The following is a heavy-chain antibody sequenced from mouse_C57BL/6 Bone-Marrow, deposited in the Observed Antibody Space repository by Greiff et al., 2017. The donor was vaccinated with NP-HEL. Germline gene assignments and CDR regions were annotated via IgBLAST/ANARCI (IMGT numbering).Heavy chain of an antibody. CDR2: IYPRSGNT. CDR3: ATPYYYAMDY. Sequence: VQLQQSGAELARPGASVKLSCKASGYTFTSYGISWVKQRTGQGLEWIGEIYPRSGNTYYNEKFKGKATLTADKSSSTAYIELRSLTSEDSAVYFCATPYYYAMDYWGQGTSVTVSS. CDR1: GYTFTSYG. J-gene: IGHJ4*01. V-gene: IGHV1-81*01.